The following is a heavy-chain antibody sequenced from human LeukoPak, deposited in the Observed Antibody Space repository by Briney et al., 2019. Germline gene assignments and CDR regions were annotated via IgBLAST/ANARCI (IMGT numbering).Heavy chain of an antibody. CDR3: ARSSGGGYQLLYSDAFDI. D-gene: IGHD2-2*02. CDR2: ISSSGSTI. CDR1: GFTFSDYY. Sequence: GGSLRLSCAASGFTFSDYYMSWIRQAPGKGLEWVSYISSSGSTIYYADSAKGRFTISRDNAKNSLYLQMNSLRAEDTAVYYCARSSGGGYQLLYSDAFDICGQGTMVTVSS. J-gene: IGHJ3*02. V-gene: IGHV3-11*01.